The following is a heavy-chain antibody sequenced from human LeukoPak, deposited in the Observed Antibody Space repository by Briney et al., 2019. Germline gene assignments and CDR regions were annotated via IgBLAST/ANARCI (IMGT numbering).Heavy chain of an antibody. J-gene: IGHJ3*02. CDR1: GFTFSSYW. V-gene: IGHV3-7*05. D-gene: IGHD3-22*01. CDR3: ARDYASSGDGAFDI. Sequence: PGGSLRLSCAASGFTFSSYWMSWVRQAPGKGLEWVANIKQDGSEKYYVDSVKGRFTISRDNAKNSLYLQMNSLRAEDTAVYYCARDYASSGDGAFDIWGQGTMVTVS. CDR2: IKQDGSEK.